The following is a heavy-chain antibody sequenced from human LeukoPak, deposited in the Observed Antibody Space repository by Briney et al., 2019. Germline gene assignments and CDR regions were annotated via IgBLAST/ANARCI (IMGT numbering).Heavy chain of an antibody. V-gene: IGHV1-69*04. D-gene: IGHD5-24*01. Sequence: ASVKVSCKASGGTFSSYAISWVRQAPGQGLERMGRIIPILGIANYAQKFQGRVTITADKSTSTAYMELSSLRSEDTAVYYCARIRGMATMVDYWGQGTLVTVSS. CDR2: IIPILGIA. CDR1: GGTFSSYA. J-gene: IGHJ4*02. CDR3: ARIRGMATMVDY.